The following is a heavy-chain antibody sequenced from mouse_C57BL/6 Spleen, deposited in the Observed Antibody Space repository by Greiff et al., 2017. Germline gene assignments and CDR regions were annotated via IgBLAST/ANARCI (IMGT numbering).Heavy chain of an antibody. CDR2: IYPGSGNT. D-gene: IGHD1-1*01. Sequence: QVQLQQSGAELVRPGASVKLSCKASGYTFTDYYINWVKQRPGQGLEWIARIYPGSGNTYYNEKFKGKATLTAEKSSSTAYMQLSSLTSEDSAVYFCARGGETDRDYGSSFDYWGQGTTLTVSS. CDR3: ARGGETDRDYGSSFDY. V-gene: IGHV1-76*01. J-gene: IGHJ2*01. CDR1: GYTFTDYY.